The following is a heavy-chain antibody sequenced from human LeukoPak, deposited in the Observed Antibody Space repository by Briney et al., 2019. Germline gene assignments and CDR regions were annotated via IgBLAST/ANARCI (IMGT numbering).Heavy chain of an antibody. Sequence: GASVKVSCKASGYTFTGYYMHWVRQAPGQGLEWMGWINTNTGNPTYAQGFTGRFVFSLDTSVSTAYLQISSLKAEDTAVYYCARDSHDYVWGSYRPWGQGTLVTVSS. CDR1: GYTFTGYY. J-gene: IGHJ5*02. D-gene: IGHD3-16*02. CDR2: INTNTGNP. V-gene: IGHV7-4-1*02. CDR3: ARDSHDYVWGSYRP.